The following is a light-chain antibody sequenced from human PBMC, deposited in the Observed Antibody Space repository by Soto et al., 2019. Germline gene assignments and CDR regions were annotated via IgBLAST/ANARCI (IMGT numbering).Light chain of an antibody. CDR1: LSVASNY. CDR2: AAS. J-gene: IGKJ4*01. Sequence: EILLTQSPGTLPLSPGDRATISCRASLSVASNYVAWYQQKPGQAPRLLIYAASGRATGFPDRFSGSGSGTDFTLTISRLEPEDFATYYCLQDYNDPLTFGGGTELEIK. CDR3: LQDYNDPLT. V-gene: IGKV3-20*01.